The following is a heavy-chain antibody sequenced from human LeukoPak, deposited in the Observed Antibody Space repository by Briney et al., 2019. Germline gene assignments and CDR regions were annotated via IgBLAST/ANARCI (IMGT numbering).Heavy chain of an antibody. J-gene: IGHJ4*02. V-gene: IGHV1-8*01. D-gene: IGHD3-3*01. CDR3: AVRGRNYIYDF. CDR2: INPNSDNT. Sequence: GASVKVSCKASGYTFSNFDINWLRQATGQGLKWMGWINPNSDNTGYAQKFQGRVTMTRDTSTNTAYMELNSLTSEDTAVYYCAVRGRNYIYDFWGQGTLVTVS. CDR1: GYTFSNFD.